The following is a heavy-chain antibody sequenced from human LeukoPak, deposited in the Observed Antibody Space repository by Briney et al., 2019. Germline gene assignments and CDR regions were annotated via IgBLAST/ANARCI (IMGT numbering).Heavy chain of an antibody. V-gene: IGHV1-2*02. CDR3: ARGVIAVAGTTHFDY. CDR1: GYTFTGYY. CDR2: INPNSGGT. D-gene: IGHD6-19*01. Sequence: ASVKVSCKASGYTFTGYYIHWVRQAPGRGLEWMGWINPNSGGTNYAQKFQGRVTMTRDTSISTAYMELSRLRSDDTAVYYCARGVIAVAGTTHFDYWGQGTLVTVSS. J-gene: IGHJ4*02.